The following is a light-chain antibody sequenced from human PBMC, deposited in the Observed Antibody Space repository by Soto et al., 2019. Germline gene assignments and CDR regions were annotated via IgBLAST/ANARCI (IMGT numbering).Light chain of an antibody. Sequence: EIVLTQSPGTLSLSPGERATLSCRASQSVSYYYLAWYQQKPAQAPRLLIYGASSRATGIPDRFSGSGSGTDFNLTISRLEPEDFAVYYCQQYGSSPKTFGQGTKLEIK. CDR2: GAS. J-gene: IGKJ2*01. CDR1: QSVSYYY. V-gene: IGKV3-20*01. CDR3: QQYGSSPKT.